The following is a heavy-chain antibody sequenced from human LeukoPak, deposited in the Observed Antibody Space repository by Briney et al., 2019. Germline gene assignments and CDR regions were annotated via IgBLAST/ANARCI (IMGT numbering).Heavy chain of an antibody. V-gene: IGHV1-18*01. CDR2: ISAYNGNT. CDR1: GYTFTSYG. Sequence: ASVKVSCKASGYTFTSYGISWVRQAPGQGLEWMGWISAYNGNTNYAQKLQGKVTMTTDTSTSTAYMELRSLRSDDTAVYYCARAAFWVGDYDILTGDPRVHYYGMDVWGQGTTVTVSS. J-gene: IGHJ6*02. D-gene: IGHD3-9*01. CDR3: ARAAFWVGDYDILTGDPRVHYYGMDV.